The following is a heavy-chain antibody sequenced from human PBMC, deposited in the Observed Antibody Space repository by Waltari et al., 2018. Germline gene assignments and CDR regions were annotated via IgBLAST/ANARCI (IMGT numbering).Heavy chain of an antibody. J-gene: IGHJ4*02. CDR3: ARNVKQWLVPDY. CDR1: GFTFSSYG. CDR2: IWYDGSNK. V-gene: IGHV3-33*01. Sequence: QVQLVESGGGVVQPGRSLRLSCAASGFTFSSYGMHWVRQAPGKGLEWVAVIWYDGSNKYYADSVKGRFTISRDNSKNTLYLQMNSLRAEDTAVYYCARNVKQWLVPDYWGQGTLVTVSS. D-gene: IGHD6-19*01.